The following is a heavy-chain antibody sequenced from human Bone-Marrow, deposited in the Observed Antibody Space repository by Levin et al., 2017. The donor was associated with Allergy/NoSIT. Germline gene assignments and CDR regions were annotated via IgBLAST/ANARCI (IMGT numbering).Heavy chain of an antibody. CDR3: ATPKLGSSTWAYFHY. CDR2: LYSGGNT. J-gene: IGHJ4*02. V-gene: IGHV3-53*01. CDR1: GFSVSTNY. Sequence: GESLKISCAASGFSVSTNYMSWVRQAPGKGLEWVSVLYSGGNTYYADSVKGRFTISRDNSKNTLYLHMNSLGPEDTAVYYCATPKLGSSTWAYFHYWGQGTLVTVSS. D-gene: IGHD6-13*01.